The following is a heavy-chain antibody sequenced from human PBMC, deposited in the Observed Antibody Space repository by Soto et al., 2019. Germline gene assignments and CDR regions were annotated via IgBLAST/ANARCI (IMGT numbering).Heavy chain of an antibody. CDR2: LYDGGVQ. J-gene: IGHJ4*02. CDR1: GFIVAGNH. Sequence: GSLRLSCVASGFIVAGNHLSWVRQTPGKGLEWVAYLYDGGVQYYADSVKGRVTISRDSSTNTLFLQMNSLRADDTGRYYCARLLGRTPGDYFDSWGRGTLVTVSS. CDR3: ARLLGRTPGDYFDS. V-gene: IGHV3-66*04. D-gene: IGHD2-8*02.